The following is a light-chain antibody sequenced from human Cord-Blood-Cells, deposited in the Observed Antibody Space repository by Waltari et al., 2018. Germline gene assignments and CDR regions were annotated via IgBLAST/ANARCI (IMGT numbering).Light chain of an antibody. CDR3: CSYAGSSTLV. CDR1: SSDVGSYNL. CDR2: EGS. Sequence: QSALTPPASVSVSPGQSITISCTGTSSDVGSYNLVSWDQQHPGKAPNLMIYEGSKRPSGVSNRFSGSKSGNTASLTISGRQAEDEADYYCCSYAGSSTLVFGGGTKLTVL. J-gene: IGLJ2*01. V-gene: IGLV2-23*01.